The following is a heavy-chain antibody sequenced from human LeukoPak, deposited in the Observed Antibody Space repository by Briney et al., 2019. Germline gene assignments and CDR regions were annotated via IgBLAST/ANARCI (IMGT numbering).Heavy chain of an antibody. CDR2: IYYSGST. V-gene: IGHV4-59*01. CDR1: GGSISSYY. CDR3: ARTVGRWRQTD. Sequence: SETLSLTCTVSGGSISSYYWSWIRQPPGKGLEWIGYIYYSGSTNYNPSLKSRVTISVDTSKDQFSLKLSSVTAADTAVYYCARTVGRWRQTDWGQGTLVTVSS. J-gene: IGHJ4*02. D-gene: IGHD5-24*01.